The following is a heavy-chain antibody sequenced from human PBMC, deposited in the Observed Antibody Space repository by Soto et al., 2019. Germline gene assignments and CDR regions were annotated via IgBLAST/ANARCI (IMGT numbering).Heavy chain of an antibody. D-gene: IGHD1-26*01. V-gene: IGHV4-39*01. Sequence: QLQLQESGPGLVKPSETLSLTCTVSGDSIRSSSYWGWIRQPPGKGLEWIGSIYSTGNTYYNPSLNSHVNISVDTSKNQFCVNVISVTAAGTAVYYCRGRSRYCTDVWGQGTTVTVSS. J-gene: IGHJ6*02. CDR1: GDSIRSSSY. CDR2: IYSTGNT. CDR3: RGRSRYCTDV.